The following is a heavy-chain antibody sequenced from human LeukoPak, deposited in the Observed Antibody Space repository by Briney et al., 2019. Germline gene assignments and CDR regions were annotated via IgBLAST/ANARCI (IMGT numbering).Heavy chain of an antibody. CDR3: ARYEGASFDY. V-gene: IGHV4-34*01. J-gene: IGHJ4*02. Sequence: ADTRSLTCAVYDGSFSVYYWGGIRQPPGKGLDGSGEINQSGSTNYNPSLKTRVTISVHTSKNQFSPNLSAVTAADTAVYYCARYEGASFDYWGQGTLVTVSS. D-gene: IGHD3-3*01. CDR1: DGSFSVYY. CDR2: INQSGST.